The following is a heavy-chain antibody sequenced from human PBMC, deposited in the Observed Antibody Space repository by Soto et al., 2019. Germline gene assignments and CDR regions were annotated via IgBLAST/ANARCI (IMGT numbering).Heavy chain of an antibody. CDR1: GGTFSSYA. Sequence: SVKVSCKASGGTFSSYAISWVRQAPGQGLEWMGGIIPIFGTANYAQKFQGRVTITADESTSTAYMELSSLRSEDTAVYYCASVERSFHYDIFTGYYGSFDYWGQGTLVTVSS. CDR3: ASVERSFHYDIFTGYYGSFDY. CDR2: IIPIFGTA. V-gene: IGHV1-69*13. J-gene: IGHJ4*02. D-gene: IGHD3-9*01.